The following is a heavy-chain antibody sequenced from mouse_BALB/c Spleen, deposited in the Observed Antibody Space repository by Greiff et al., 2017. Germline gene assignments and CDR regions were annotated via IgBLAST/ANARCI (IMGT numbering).Heavy chain of an antibody. V-gene: IGHV1-63*02. CDR2: IYPGGGYT. CDR3: ASTTVGDY. J-gene: IGHJ4*01. Sequence: QVQLQQSGAELVRPGTSVKISCKASGYTFTNYWLGWVKQRPGPGLEWIGDIYPGGGYTNYNEKFKGKATLTADTSSSTAYMQLSSLTSEDSAVYFCASTTVGDYWGQGTSVTVSS. CDR1: GYTFTNYW. D-gene: IGHD1-1*01.